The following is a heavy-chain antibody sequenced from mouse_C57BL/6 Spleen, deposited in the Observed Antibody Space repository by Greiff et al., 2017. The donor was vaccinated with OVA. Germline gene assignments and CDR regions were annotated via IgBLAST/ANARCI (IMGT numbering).Heavy chain of an antibody. CDR2: IYPGDGDT. Sequence: QVQLQHSGAELVKPGASVKISCKASGYAFSSYWMHWVKQRPGKGLEWIGQIYPGDGDTNYNGKFKGKATLTADKSSSTAYMQLSSLTSDDSAVYFCARSIYYDYDSFAYWGQGTLVTVSA. J-gene: IGHJ3*01. V-gene: IGHV1-80*01. CDR3: ARSIYYDYDSFAY. D-gene: IGHD2-4*01. CDR1: GYAFSSYW.